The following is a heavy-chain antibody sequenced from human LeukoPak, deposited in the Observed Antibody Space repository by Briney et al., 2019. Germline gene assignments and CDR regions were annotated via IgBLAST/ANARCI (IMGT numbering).Heavy chain of an antibody. Sequence: SSETLSLTCTVSGVSISSSNSYWGWIRQPPGKGLEWIGYIYYSGSTNYNPSLKSRVTISVDRSENQFSLKLRSVIAADTAVYYCARVGWELLGPFDHWGQGTLVTVSS. D-gene: IGHD1-26*01. CDR3: ARVGWELLGPFDH. V-gene: IGHV4-61*05. CDR2: IYYSGST. J-gene: IGHJ4*02. CDR1: GVSISSSNSY.